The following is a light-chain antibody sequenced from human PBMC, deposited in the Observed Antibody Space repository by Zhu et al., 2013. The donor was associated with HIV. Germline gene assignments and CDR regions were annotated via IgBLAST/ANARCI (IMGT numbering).Light chain of an antibody. CDR3: QQYYSYPVT. CDR2: AAS. Sequence: AIRMTQSPSSFSASTGDRVTITCRASQGISSYLAWYQQKPGKAPKLLIYAASTLQSGVPSRFSGSGSGTDFTLTISCLQSEDFATYYCQQYYSYPVTFGQGTKGGNQT. V-gene: IGKV1-8*01. J-gene: IGKJ1*01. CDR1: QGISSY.